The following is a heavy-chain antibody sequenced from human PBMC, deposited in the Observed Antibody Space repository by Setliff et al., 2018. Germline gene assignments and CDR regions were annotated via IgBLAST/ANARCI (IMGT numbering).Heavy chain of an antibody. CDR2: IYYSGGT. D-gene: IGHD1-26*01. CDR3: ARDRRIVGARHAFDI. CDR1: GGSISSGGYY. Sequence: SETLSLTCTVSGGSISSGGYYWSWIRQHPGKGLEWIGYIYYSGGTYYNPSLKSRVTISVDTSKNQFSLKLSSVTAADTAVYYCARDRRIVGARHAFDIWGQGTMVTVSS. J-gene: IGHJ3*02. V-gene: IGHV4-31*03.